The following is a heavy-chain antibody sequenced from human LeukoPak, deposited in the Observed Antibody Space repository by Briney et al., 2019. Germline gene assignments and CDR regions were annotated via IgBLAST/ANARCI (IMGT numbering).Heavy chain of an antibody. Sequence: PGGSLRLSCAASGLTFSSYAMSWVRQAPGKGLEWVSAISGSSGHTYYADSVKGRFTISRDNSKNTLYLQMNSLRAEDTAVYYCAKDSGYTSGWYEYFQHWGQGTLVTVSS. J-gene: IGHJ1*01. CDR1: GLTFSSYA. CDR3: AKDSGYTSGWYEYFQH. V-gene: IGHV3-23*01. D-gene: IGHD6-19*01. CDR2: ISGSSGHT.